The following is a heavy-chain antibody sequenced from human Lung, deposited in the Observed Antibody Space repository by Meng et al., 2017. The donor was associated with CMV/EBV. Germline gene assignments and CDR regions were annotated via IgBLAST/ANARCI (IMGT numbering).Heavy chain of an antibody. CDR3: ARITGGRFWSGKGTEYFQH. CDR1: GCPLRSSSYY. V-gene: IGHV4-39*07. CDR2: IYYSGST. D-gene: IGHD3-3*01. Sequence: QLQLQESGPGLVKPWETLSLPCPVSGCPLRSSSYYWGWIRQPPGKGLEWIGSIYYSGSTYYNPSLKSRVTISVDTSKNQFSLKLSSVTAADTAVYYCARITGGRFWSGKGTEYFQHWGQGTLVTVSS. J-gene: IGHJ1*01.